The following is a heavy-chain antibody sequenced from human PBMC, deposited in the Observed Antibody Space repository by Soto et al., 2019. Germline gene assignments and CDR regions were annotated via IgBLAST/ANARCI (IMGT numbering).Heavy chain of an antibody. CDR1: GGSISSSSYY. Sequence: QMQLQESGPGLVKPSETLSLTCTVSGGSISSSSYYWGWIRQPPGQGLEWLGTIYSLGNTYYNPYLKSRVTISVDKSKSQLFLKLSSVTAPDAAVYYCARQIYNSSGDYYAYWGQGTLVTVSS. V-gene: IGHV4-39*01. J-gene: IGHJ4*01. CDR2: IYSLGNT. CDR3: ARQIYNSSGDYYAY. D-gene: IGHD3-22*01.